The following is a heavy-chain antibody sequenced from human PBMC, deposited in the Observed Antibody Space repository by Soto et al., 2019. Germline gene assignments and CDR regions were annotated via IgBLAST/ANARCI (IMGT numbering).Heavy chain of an antibody. D-gene: IGHD3-22*01. Sequence: GGSLRLSCAASGVTFSSYAMHWVRQAPGKGLEWVAVISYDGSNKYYADSVKGRFTISRDNSKNTLYLQMNSLRAEDTAVYYCARETADDYYDSSGPFDAFDIWGQGTMVTVSS. CDR2: ISYDGSNK. CDR3: ARETADDYYDSSGPFDAFDI. CDR1: GVTFSSYA. V-gene: IGHV3-30-3*01. J-gene: IGHJ3*02.